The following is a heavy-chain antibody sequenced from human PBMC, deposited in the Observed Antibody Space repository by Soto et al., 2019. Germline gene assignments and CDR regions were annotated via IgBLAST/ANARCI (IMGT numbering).Heavy chain of an antibody. CDR2: ISSNGGST. CDR3: ATQAAADFDY. CDR1: GFTFSSYA. Sequence: GGSLRLSCAASGFTFSSYAMHWVRQAPGKGLEYVSAISSNGGSTYYANSVKGRFTISRDNSKNTLYLQMGSLRAEDMAVYYCATQAAADFDYWGQGTLVTVSS. D-gene: IGHD6-13*01. V-gene: IGHV3-64*01. J-gene: IGHJ4*02.